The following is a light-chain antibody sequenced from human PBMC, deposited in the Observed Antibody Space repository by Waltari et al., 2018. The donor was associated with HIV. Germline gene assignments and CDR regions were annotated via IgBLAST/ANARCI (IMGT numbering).Light chain of an antibody. V-gene: IGLV1-44*01. CDR3: ASWDDSLNGPV. CDR1: TSNIGSNT. J-gene: IGLJ2*01. CDR2: GKK. Sequence: QSVLTQPPSASGTPEQRVTISCSGTTSNIGSNTVSWFQKFPGTAPKVLCYGKKKRPSGVPHRFSGSKSGTSAALAISGLQSEDEADYYCASWDDSLNGPVFGGGTKLTVV.